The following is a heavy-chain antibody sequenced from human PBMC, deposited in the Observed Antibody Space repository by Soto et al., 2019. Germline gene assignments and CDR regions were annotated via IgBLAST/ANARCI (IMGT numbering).Heavy chain of an antibody. V-gene: IGHV3-9*01. CDR3: AKGYNYDRSGNPDY. D-gene: IGHD3-22*01. CDR2: INWNSGSI. J-gene: IGHJ4*02. CDR1: GFTFDDYA. Sequence: EVQLVESGGGLVQPGRSLRLSCAASGFTFDDYAMHWVRQAPGKGLEWVSGINWNSGSIGYADSVKSRFTISRDNVKNSLYLQMNSLRTEDTALYYCAKGYNYDRSGNPDYWGQGTLVTVSS.